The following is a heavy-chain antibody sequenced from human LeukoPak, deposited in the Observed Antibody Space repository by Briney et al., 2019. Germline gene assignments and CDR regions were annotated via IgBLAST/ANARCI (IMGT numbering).Heavy chain of an antibody. Sequence: PGRSLRLSCTASGFTLSSYAMHWVRQAPGKGLEWVAVISFAGSNKYYADSVKGRFTISRDNSKNTLYLQMNSLRTEDTAVYYCASPDYRGYFDYWGQGTLVTVSS. CDR2: ISFAGSNK. D-gene: IGHD4/OR15-4a*01. CDR1: GFTLSSYA. CDR3: ASPDYRGYFDY. V-gene: IGHV3-30-3*01. J-gene: IGHJ4*02.